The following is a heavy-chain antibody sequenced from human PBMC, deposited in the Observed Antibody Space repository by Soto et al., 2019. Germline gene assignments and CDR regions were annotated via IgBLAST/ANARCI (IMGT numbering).Heavy chain of an antibody. Sequence: SETLSLTCSVSGASISSRDYYWSWIRQTPGKGLEWIGNIDYNGVTYYNPSLKSRVTVSKDTSKNQFSLKVASVTAADTAIYYCGRVMIGTSRHTDSDYWGQGTQVTVSS. V-gene: IGHV4-39*01. CDR2: IDYNGVT. D-gene: IGHD2-2*01. CDR3: GRVMIGTSRHTDSDY. CDR1: GASISSRDYY. J-gene: IGHJ4*02.